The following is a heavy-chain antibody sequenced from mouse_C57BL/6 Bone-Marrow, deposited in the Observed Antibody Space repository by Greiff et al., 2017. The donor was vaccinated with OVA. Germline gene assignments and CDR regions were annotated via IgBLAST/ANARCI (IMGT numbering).Heavy chain of an antibody. Sequence: EVQLQQSGPELVKPGASVKISCKASGYSFTSYYMNWVKQSPEQSLEWIGEINPSTGGTTYNQKFKAKATLTVDKSSSTAYMQLKSLTSEDAAVYYYARGMYGNYAMDYWGQGTSVTVSS. D-gene: IGHD2-10*02. CDR2: INPSTGGT. J-gene: IGHJ4*01. V-gene: IGHV1-42*01. CDR3: ARGMYGNYAMDY. CDR1: GYSFTSYY.